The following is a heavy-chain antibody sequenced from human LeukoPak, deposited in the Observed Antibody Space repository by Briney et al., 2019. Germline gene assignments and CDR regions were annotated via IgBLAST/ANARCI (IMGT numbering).Heavy chain of an antibody. D-gene: IGHD2-2*01. V-gene: IGHV1-69*04. J-gene: IGHJ1*01. CDR2: IIPILGIA. Sequence: SVKVSCKASGGTFSSYTISWVRQAPGQGLEWMGRIIPILGIANYAQKFQGRVTITADKSTSTAYMELSSLRSEDTAVYYCARDLGVPAAMEIYWGQGTLVTVSS. CDR1: GGTFSSYT. CDR3: ARDLGVPAAMEIY.